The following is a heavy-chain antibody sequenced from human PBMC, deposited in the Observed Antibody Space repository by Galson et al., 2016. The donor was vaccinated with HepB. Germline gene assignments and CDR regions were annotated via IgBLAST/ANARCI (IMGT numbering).Heavy chain of an antibody. D-gene: IGHD6-13*01. Sequence: QSGAEVKEPGESLKISCKGSGFNWSKFWIGWVRQMPGKGLEWLGMIYPSDPDTRYSPPSQGQVTISADRSINTAYLQWGSLKPSDTATYYGARRLSAAAGGRGDFWGQGTRVTVSS. CDR3: ARRLSAAAGGRGDF. CDR2: IYPSDPDT. V-gene: IGHV5-51*01. CDR1: GFNWSKFW. J-gene: IGHJ1*01.